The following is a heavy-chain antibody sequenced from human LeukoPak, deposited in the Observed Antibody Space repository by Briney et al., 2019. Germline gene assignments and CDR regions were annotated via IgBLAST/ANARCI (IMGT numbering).Heavy chain of an antibody. V-gene: IGHV4-59*08. CDR1: GGSINSYY. CDR3: ARHGEVDYYDSSGFDY. Sequence: SETLSLTCTVSGGSINSYYWSWLRQPPGKGLEWIGYIDFSGSTNYNPSLKSRVTISVDTSKNQFSLKLSSVTAADTAVYYCARHGEVDYYDSSGFDYWGQGTLVTVSS. CDR2: IDFSGST. D-gene: IGHD3-22*01. J-gene: IGHJ4*02.